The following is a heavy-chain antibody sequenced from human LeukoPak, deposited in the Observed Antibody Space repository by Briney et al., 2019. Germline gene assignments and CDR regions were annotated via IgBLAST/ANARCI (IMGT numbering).Heavy chain of an antibody. Sequence: SSVKVSCKASGYTFTSYGISWVRQAPGQGLEWMGWISAYNGNTNYAQKVQGRVTMTTDTSTSTAYMELRSLRSDDTAVYYCAREPERGWFDPWGQGTLVTVSS. J-gene: IGHJ5*02. CDR1: GYTFTSYG. CDR3: AREPERGWFDP. CDR2: ISAYNGNT. D-gene: IGHD1-14*01. V-gene: IGHV1-18*01.